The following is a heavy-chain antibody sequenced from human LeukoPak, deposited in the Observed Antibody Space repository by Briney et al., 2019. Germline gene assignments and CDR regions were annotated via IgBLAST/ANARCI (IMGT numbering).Heavy chain of an antibody. V-gene: IGHV3-48*01. CDR2: ISSSTSTI. CDR1: GFTLSSYS. D-gene: IGHD3-10*01. J-gene: IGHJ4*02. Sequence: PGGSLRLSCAASGFTLSSYSMNWVRQAPGKGLEWVSYISSSTSTIYNADSVKGRFTISRDSAKNSLYLQMNSLRAEDTAVYYCARHYYGSGSYLDYWGRGTLVTVSS. CDR3: ARHYYGSGSYLDY.